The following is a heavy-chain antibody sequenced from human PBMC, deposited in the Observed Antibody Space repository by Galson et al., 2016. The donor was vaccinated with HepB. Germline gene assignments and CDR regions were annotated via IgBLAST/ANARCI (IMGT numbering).Heavy chain of an antibody. CDR1: GGSISSSTYY. CDR3: ARGFGGGGLGY. J-gene: IGHJ4*02. D-gene: IGHD3-16*01. V-gene: IGHV4-39*07. Sequence: SETLSLTCIVSGGSISSSTYYWGWIRQPPGKGLDWIGSIYYSGTTYYNPSLTSRVTISVDKSKNQVSLKLSSVIAADTAVYYCARGFGGGGLGYWGQGTLVTVPS. CDR2: IYYSGTT.